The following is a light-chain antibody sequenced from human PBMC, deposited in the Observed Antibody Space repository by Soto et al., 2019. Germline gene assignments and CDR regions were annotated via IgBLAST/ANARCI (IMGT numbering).Light chain of an antibody. Sequence: DIQMTHSPSTLTASVGDRVTITCRASQSISSWLAWYQQKPGKAPKLLIYDASSLESGVPSRFSGSGSGTEFTLTISSLQPDDFATYYCQQYNSYSLLTFAGGTKVDIK. J-gene: IGKJ4*01. V-gene: IGKV1-5*01. CDR1: QSISSW. CDR3: QQYNSYSLLT. CDR2: DAS.